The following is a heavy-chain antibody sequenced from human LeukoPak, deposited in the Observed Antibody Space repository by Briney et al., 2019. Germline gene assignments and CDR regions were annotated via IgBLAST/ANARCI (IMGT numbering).Heavy chain of an antibody. V-gene: IGHV4-34*01. CDR3: ARSVIPYDAFDI. Sequence: PSETLSLTCAVYGGSFSGYYWSWIRQPPGKGLEWIGEINHSGSTNYNPSLKSRVTISVDTSKNQFSLKLSSVTAADTAVYYCARSVIPYDAFDIWGQGTMVTVSS. CDR2: INHSGST. D-gene: IGHD2/OR15-2a*01. CDR1: GGSFSGYY. J-gene: IGHJ3*02.